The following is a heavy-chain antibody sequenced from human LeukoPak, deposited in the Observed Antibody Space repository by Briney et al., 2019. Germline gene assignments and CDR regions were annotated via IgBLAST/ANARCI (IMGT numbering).Heavy chain of an antibody. Sequence: GGSLRLSCAASGFTFSDYTMNWVRQAPGKGLEWVSGISGSGDSTYYADSVKGRFTISRDNSKNTLYMQMNSLRVEDTAVYYCAKEMTTGGYFDPWGQGTLVTVSS. V-gene: IGHV3-23*01. J-gene: IGHJ5*02. D-gene: IGHD4-11*01. CDR3: AKEMTTGGYFDP. CDR2: ISGSGDST. CDR1: GFTFSDYT.